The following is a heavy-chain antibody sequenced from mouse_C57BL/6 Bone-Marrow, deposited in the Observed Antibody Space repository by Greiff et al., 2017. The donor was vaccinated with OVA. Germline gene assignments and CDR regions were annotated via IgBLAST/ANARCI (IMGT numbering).Heavy chain of an antibody. CDR2: IYPRSGNT. V-gene: IGHV1-81*01. D-gene: IGHD2-1*01. CDR1: GYTFTSYG. Sequence: QVQLQQSGAELARPGASVKLSCKASGYTFTSYGISWVKQRTGQGLEWIGEIYPRSGNTYYNEKFKGKATLTADKSSSTAYMELRSLTSEDSAVYFCARRRPYGNYVDFDYWGQGTTLTVSS. J-gene: IGHJ2*01. CDR3: ARRRPYGNYVDFDY.